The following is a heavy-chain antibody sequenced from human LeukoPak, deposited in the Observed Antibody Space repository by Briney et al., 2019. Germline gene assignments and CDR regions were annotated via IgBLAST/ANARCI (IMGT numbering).Heavy chain of an antibody. CDR1: GFTFSSYE. CDR2: ISSSGSTI. D-gene: IGHD3-9*01. J-gene: IGHJ5*02. CDR3: ARSSRYFDWLWVDL. Sequence: GGSLRLSCAASGFTFSSYEMNWVRQAPGKGLEWVSYISSSGSTIYYADSVKGRFTISRDNAKNSLYLQMNSLRAEGTAVYYCARSSRYFDWLWVDLWGQGTLVTVSS. V-gene: IGHV3-48*03.